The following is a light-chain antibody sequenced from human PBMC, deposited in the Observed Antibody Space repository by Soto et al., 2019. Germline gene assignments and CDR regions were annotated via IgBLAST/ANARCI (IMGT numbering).Light chain of an antibody. CDR3: LQYYGGPPHT. CDR1: QSLFYSAYRTNY. J-gene: IGKJ2*01. Sequence: DIVLTQSPDSLAVFLGERATITCKSSQSLFYSAYRTNYLAWYQDKPGQPPKMLISWASTRASGVPDRFSGSGSGTDFTLTISSLQADDVAVYYCLQYYGGPPHTFGQGTKLEI. V-gene: IGKV4-1*01. CDR2: WAS.